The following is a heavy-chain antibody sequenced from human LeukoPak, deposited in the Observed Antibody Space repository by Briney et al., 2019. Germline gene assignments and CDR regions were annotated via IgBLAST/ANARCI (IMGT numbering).Heavy chain of an antibody. CDR3: ARTGGSSEYYFDY. D-gene: IGHD2-15*01. V-gene: IGHV3-53*01. Sequence: GGSLRLSCAASGFTVSSNYMSWVRQAPRKGLEWVSVIYSGGSTYYADSVKGRFTISRDNSKNTLYLQMNSLRAEDTAVYYCARTGGSSEYYFDYWGQGTLVTVSS. CDR1: GFTVSSNY. CDR2: IYSGGST. J-gene: IGHJ4*02.